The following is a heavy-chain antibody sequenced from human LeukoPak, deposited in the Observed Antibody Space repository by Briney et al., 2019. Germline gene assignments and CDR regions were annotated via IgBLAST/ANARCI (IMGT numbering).Heavy chain of an antibody. J-gene: IGHJ6*03. CDR1: GFTSDDYG. V-gene: IGHV3-20*04. CDR2: INWSGGST. CDR3: ARVPRTATNYYFYMDV. Sequence: GGSLRLSCAASGFTSDDYGMSWVRQAPGKGLEWVSGINWSGGSTGYADSVKGRFTISRDNAKNSLYLQMNSLRAEDTALYYCARVPRTATNYYFYMDVWGKGTTVTVSS.